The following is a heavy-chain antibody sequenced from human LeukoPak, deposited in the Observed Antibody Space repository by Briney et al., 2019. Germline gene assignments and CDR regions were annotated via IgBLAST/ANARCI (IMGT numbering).Heavy chain of an antibody. CDR3: ARDLEGRFDP. J-gene: IGHJ5*02. V-gene: IGHV3-33*01. D-gene: IGHD1-1*01. CDR2: IWYDGNNK. CDR1: GFIFSSYG. Sequence: PGRSLRLSCAASGFIFSSYGMHWVRQAPGKGLEWVAVIWYDGNNKYYADSVKGRFTISRDNSKNTLYLQMNSLRAEDTAVYYCARDLEGRFDPWGQGTLVPVSS.